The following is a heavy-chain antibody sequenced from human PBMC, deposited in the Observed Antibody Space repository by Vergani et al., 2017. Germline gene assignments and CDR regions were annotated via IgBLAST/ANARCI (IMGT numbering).Heavy chain of an antibody. D-gene: IGHD2-15*01. CDR2: IRSKAYGGTT. Sequence: EVQLVESGGGLVQPGRSLRLSCTASGFTFGDYAMSWVRQAPGKGLEWVGFIRSKAYGGTTEYAASVKGRFTISRDDSKSIAYLQMNSLKTEDTAVYYCTRDGGYCSGGSCPYYYYGMDVWGQGTTVTVSS. CDR1: GFTFGDYA. CDR3: TRDGGYCSGGSCPYYYYGMDV. V-gene: IGHV3-49*04. J-gene: IGHJ6*02.